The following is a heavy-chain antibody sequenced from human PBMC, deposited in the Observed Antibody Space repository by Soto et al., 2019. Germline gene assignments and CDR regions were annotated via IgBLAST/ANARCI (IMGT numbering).Heavy chain of an antibody. CDR3: ARDFQWLLCYYYYFVMYV. J-gene: IGHJ6*02. V-gene: IGHV1-2*02. CDR1: GYTFTGYY. CDR2: INPNSGDT. D-gene: IGHD3-3*01. Sequence: ASVKVSCKASGYTFTGYYMHWVRQAPGQGLEWMGWINPNSGDTNYAQRFQDRVTMTRDTSISTAYMELSRLRSDDTAVYYCARDFQWLLCYYYYFVMYVWGQGTTVTGSS.